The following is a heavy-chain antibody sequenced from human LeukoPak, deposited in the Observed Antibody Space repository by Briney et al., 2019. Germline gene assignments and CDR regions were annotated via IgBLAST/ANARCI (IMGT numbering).Heavy chain of an antibody. CDR2: ITPIFGTA. CDR3: ARGWLAETTVVTPYNY. Sequence: ASVKVSCKASGYTFTSYDINWARQAPGQGLEWMGGITPIFGTAKYAQKFQGRVTITAVESMSTAYMELSSLRSEDTAVYYCARGWLAETTVVTPYNYWGQGTLVTVSS. D-gene: IGHD4-23*01. J-gene: IGHJ4*02. CDR1: GYTFTSYD. V-gene: IGHV1-69*13.